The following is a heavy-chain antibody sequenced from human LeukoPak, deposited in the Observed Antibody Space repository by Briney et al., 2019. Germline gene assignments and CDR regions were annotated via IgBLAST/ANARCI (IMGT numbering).Heavy chain of an antibody. CDR1: GGSISSYY. J-gene: IGHJ4*02. Sequence: SETLCLTCTVSGGSISSYYWSWIRQPPGKGLEWIGYIYYSGSTYHNPSLKSRVTMSVDTSKNQFSLNLRSVTAADTAVYYCARDRYSYGFWGQGILVTVSS. CDR3: ARDRYSYGF. V-gene: IGHV4-59*01. D-gene: IGHD5-18*01. CDR2: IYYSGST.